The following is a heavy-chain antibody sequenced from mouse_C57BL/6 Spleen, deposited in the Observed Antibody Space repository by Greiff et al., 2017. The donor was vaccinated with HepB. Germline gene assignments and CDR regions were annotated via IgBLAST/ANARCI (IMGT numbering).Heavy chain of an antibody. V-gene: IGHV1-81*01. CDR3: ARGLYDYGVGYAMDY. CDR2: IYPRSGNT. Sequence: VQLQQSGAELARPGASVKLSCKASGYTFTSYGISWVKQRTGQGLEWIGEIYPRSGNTYYNEKFKGKATLTADKSSSTAYMELRSLTSEDSAVYFCARGLYDYGVGYAMDYWGQGTSVTVSS. CDR1: GYTFTSYG. J-gene: IGHJ4*01. D-gene: IGHD2-4*01.